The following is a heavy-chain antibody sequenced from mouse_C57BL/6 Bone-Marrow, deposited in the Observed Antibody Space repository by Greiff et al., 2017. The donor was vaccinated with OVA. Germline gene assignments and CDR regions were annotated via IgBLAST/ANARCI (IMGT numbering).Heavy chain of an antibody. D-gene: IGHD1-1*01. CDR2: IWRGGST. Sequence: VQLQQSGPGLVQPSQSLSITCTVSGFSLTSYGVHWVRQSPGKGLEWLGVIWRGGSTDYNAAFISRLSISKDNSKSQVFFKMNSLQADDTAIYYCARNDYYGSSPWFAYWGQGTLVTVSA. J-gene: IGHJ3*01. CDR1: GFSLTSYG. V-gene: IGHV2-2*01. CDR3: ARNDYYGSSPWFAY.